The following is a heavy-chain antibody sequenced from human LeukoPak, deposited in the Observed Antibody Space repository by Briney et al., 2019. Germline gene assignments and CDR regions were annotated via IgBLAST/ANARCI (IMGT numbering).Heavy chain of an antibody. Sequence: GGSLRLSCAASGFTFSRAWMSWVRQAPGKGLEWVGRIKSKSDYGTTDYAAPVEGRFIISRDDSKNTLFLQMDSLKTEHTAIYYCILVTAYYYYGMDVWGQGTTVTVSS. J-gene: IGHJ6*02. CDR1: GFTFSRAW. D-gene: IGHD2-21*02. CDR3: ILVTAYYYYGMDV. V-gene: IGHV3-15*01. CDR2: IKSKSDYGTT.